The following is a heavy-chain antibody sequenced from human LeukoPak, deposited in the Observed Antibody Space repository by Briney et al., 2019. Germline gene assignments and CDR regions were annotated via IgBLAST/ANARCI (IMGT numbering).Heavy chain of an antibody. J-gene: IGHJ6*03. CDR3: ARAIEDYYYDSSGYYVGYMDV. CDR1: GGTFSNYA. Sequence: SVKVSCKASGGTFSNYAISWVRQAPGQGLEWMGGIIPIFGTANYAQKFQGRVTITADESTSTAYMELSSLRSEDTAVYYCARAIEDYYYDSSGYYVGYMDVWGKGTTVTVSS. V-gene: IGHV1-69*01. CDR2: IIPIFGTA. D-gene: IGHD3-22*01.